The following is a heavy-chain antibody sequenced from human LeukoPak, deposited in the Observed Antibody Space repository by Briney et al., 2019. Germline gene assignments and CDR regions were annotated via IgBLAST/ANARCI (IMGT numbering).Heavy chain of an antibody. J-gene: IGHJ4*02. CDR2: MKHDGIEK. CDR3: AREGREGYNYPALDF. D-gene: IGHD5-24*01. Sequence: GGSLRLSCAASGFAFSNAWMSWVRQAPGKGLEWGANMKHDGIEKYHVDSVKGRFTISRDNTKNSLYLHMSSLRVEDTAVYYCAREGREGYNYPALDFWGQGILVTVSS. CDR1: GFAFSNAW. V-gene: IGHV3-7*05.